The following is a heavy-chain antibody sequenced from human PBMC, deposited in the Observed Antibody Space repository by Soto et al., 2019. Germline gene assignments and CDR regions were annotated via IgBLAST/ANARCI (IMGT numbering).Heavy chain of an antibody. V-gene: IGHV4-4*07. D-gene: IGHD2-2*01. Sequence: PSETLSLTCTVSGGSISSYSWSWIRQPAGKGLEWIGRIYISGSTNYNPSLQSRVTMSVDTSKNQFSLNLSSVTAADTAVYYCARNLVPVHYYYYGMDVWGQGTTVTVSS. J-gene: IGHJ6*02. CDR1: GGSISSYS. CDR2: IYISGST. CDR3: ARNLVPVHYYYYGMDV.